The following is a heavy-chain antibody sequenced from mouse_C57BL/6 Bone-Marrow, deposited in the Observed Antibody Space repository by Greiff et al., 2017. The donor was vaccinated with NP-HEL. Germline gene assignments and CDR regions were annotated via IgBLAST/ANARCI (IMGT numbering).Heavy chain of an antibody. Sequence: QVQLQQSGPELVKPGASVKISCKASGYAFSSSWMNWVKQRPGKGLEWIGRIYPGDGDTNYNGKFKGKATLTADKSSSTAYMQLSSLTSEDSAVYFCARQLGIVAPAMDYWGQGTSVTVSS. V-gene: IGHV1-82*01. CDR3: ARQLGIVAPAMDY. J-gene: IGHJ4*01. CDR1: GYAFSSSW. CDR2: IYPGDGDT. D-gene: IGHD1-1*01.